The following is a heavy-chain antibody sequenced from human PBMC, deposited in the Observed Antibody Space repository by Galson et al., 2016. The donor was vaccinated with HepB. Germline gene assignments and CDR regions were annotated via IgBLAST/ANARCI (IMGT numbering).Heavy chain of an antibody. CDR2: IYASGST. V-gene: IGHV4-4*07. CDR1: GVSMNNYY. Sequence: ETLSLTCSVSGVSMNNYYWSWIRQAAGGGLEWIGRIYASGSTNYHPSLKSRVTISVDTSKNQFFLSLSSMAAADTAVYYCAGQGLGRAGERDIHWGQGTLVTVSS. CDR3: AGQGLGRAGERDIH. D-gene: IGHD4-17*01. J-gene: IGHJ4*02.